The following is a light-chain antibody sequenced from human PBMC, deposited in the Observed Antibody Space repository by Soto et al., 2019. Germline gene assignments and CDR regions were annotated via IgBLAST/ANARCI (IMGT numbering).Light chain of an antibody. Sequence: QSVLTQPPSVSGAPGQRVTISCTGSSSNIGSTYDVQWYQQRPGTAPKLLIHGNTNRPSGVPDRFSGSKSGTSASLAITGLQAYDEADYYCQSYDDSLSVHYVFGTRTKLTVL. V-gene: IGLV1-40*01. J-gene: IGLJ1*01. CDR2: GNT. CDR1: SSNIGSTYD. CDR3: QSYDDSLSVHYV.